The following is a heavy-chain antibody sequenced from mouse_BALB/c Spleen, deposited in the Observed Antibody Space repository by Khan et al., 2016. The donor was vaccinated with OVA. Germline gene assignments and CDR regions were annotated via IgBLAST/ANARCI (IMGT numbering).Heavy chain of an antibody. CDR1: GYTFTNYW. CDR3: TRHGSTDTWFDY. CDR2: IDPTTGYT. Sequence: QVQLQQSGAELAKPGASVKMSCKASGYTFTNYWMHWVKQRPGQGLEWIGYIDPTTGYTEYNQKFTDKATLTADKYSSTAYMQLSSLTSEYSAVDCGTRHGSTDTWFDYWGQGTLVTVSA. V-gene: IGHV1-7*01. D-gene: IGHD1-1*01. J-gene: IGHJ3*01.